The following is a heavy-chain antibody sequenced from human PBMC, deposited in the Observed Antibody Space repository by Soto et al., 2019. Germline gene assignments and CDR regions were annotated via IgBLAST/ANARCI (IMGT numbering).Heavy chain of an antibody. Sequence: PSETLSLTCVVSGYSISSGYYWAWVRQPPGKELEWIGSIYHSGKTYYKPSLRSRVTVSVDTSKNQFSMKLISVTAADTAVYYCARDKRVTMIGGWFDPWGQGTLVTVSS. J-gene: IGHJ5*02. CDR2: IYHSGKT. CDR3: ARDKRVTMIGGWFDP. CDR1: GYSISSGYY. V-gene: IGHV4-38-2*02. D-gene: IGHD3-22*01.